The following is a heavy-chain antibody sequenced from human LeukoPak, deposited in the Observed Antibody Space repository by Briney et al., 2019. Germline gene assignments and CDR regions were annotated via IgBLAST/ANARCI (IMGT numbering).Heavy chain of an antibody. CDR2: IYYSGST. CDR1: GVSISSSSYY. J-gene: IGHJ4*02. D-gene: IGHD6-13*01. V-gene: IGHV4-39*01. Sequence: SETLSLTCTVSGVSISSSSYYWGWIRQPLGKGLEWIGSIYYSGSTYYNPSLKSRVTISVDTSKNQFSLKLSSVTAADTAVYYCARQGSSSRTYYFDYWGQGTLVTVSS. CDR3: ARQGSSSRTYYFDY.